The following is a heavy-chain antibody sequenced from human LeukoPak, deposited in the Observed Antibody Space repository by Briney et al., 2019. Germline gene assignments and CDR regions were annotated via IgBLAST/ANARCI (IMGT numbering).Heavy chain of an antibody. J-gene: IGHJ4*02. D-gene: IGHD3-10*01. CDR3: AKDASWGGSGSYFDS. Sequence: GGSLRLSCAASGFTFDGYGMLWVRQAPGKGLEWVSGISWNSGSVVYGDSVKGRFTISRDNAKNSLYLEMNSLRPEDTAFYYCAKDASWGGSGSYFDSWGQGILVAVSS. V-gene: IGHV3-9*01. CDR2: ISWNSGSV. CDR1: GFTFDGYG.